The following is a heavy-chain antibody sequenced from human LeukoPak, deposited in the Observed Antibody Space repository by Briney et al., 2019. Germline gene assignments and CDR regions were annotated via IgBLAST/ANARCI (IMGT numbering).Heavy chain of an antibody. Sequence: VGSLRPSCAASGFTFSRYWMSWVPQAPGKGVGWVANIKKEGSEKYYVDSVKGRFTMSRDNAKNSLYLQMNSLRAEDTAVYYCARETGIAAAGTTAYYYYYGMDVWGQGTTVTVSS. V-gene: IGHV3-7*01. CDR1: GFTFSRYW. D-gene: IGHD6-13*01. CDR2: IKKEGSEK. J-gene: IGHJ6*02. CDR3: ARETGIAAAGTTAYYYYYGMDV.